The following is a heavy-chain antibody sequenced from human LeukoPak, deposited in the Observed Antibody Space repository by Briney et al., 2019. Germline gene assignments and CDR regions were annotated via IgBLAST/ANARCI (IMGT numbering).Heavy chain of an antibody. CDR3: ARSYSSSSFGGY. V-gene: IGHV4-39*07. CDR1: GGSIGSSSYY. D-gene: IGHD6-6*01. CDR2: IYYSGTT. Sequence: SETLSLTCTVSGGSIGSSSYYWGWIRQPPGKGLEWIGIIYYSGTTYYNPSLKSRVTISVGTSKNLFSLKLSSVTAADTAVYYCARSYSSSSFGGYWGQGTLVTVSS. J-gene: IGHJ4*02.